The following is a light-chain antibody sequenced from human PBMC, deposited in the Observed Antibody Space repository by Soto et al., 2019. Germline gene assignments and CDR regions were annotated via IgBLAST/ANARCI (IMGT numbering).Light chain of an antibody. V-gene: IGLV2-14*03. CDR2: EVS. Sequence: QSALTQPASVSRSPGQSITISCTGTSSDVGGYNYVSWFQQHPGKAPKLKIYEVSNRPSGVSNRFSGSKSGYTASLTISELQAEDEADYYCTSFTSSSTWVFGGGTKADRP. CDR3: TSFTSSSTWV. J-gene: IGLJ3*02. CDR1: SSDVGGYNY.